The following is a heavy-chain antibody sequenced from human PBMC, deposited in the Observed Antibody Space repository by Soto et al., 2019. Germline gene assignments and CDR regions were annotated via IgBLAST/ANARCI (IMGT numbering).Heavy chain of an antibody. CDR3: AKDFSRVQGFHFDY. CDR1: GFTFSSYG. V-gene: IGHV3-30*18. J-gene: IGHJ4*02. CDR2: ISYDGSNK. Sequence: QVQLVESGGGVVQPGRSLRLSCAASGFTFSSYGMHWVRQAPGKGLEWVAVISYDGSNKYYADSVKGRFTISRDNSKNTLYLQMNSLRAEDTAVYYCAKDFSRVQGFHFDYWGQGTLVTVSS. D-gene: IGHD3-10*02.